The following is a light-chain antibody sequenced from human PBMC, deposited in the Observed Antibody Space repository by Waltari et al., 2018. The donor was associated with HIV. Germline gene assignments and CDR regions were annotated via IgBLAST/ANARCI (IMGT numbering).Light chain of an antibody. CDR1: HSDIGTFDF. V-gene: IGLV2-14*01. Sequence: QSALAQPASMSGSPGQSVTISCAGSHSDIGTFDFLSWYQQLPGKAPKLLIYRVTFRPSGVPSRFSASKSANTASLTISDLQTEDEAHYYCSSYTITNTWVFGGGTLLTVL. J-gene: IGLJ3*02. CDR2: RVT. CDR3: SSYTITNTWV.